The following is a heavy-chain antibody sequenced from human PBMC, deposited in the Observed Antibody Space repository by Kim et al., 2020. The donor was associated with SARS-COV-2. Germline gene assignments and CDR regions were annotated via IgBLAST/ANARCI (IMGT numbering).Heavy chain of an antibody. CDR2: IDPSDSYT. V-gene: IGHV5-10-1*01. D-gene: IGHD1-26*01. Sequence: GESLKISCKGSGYSFTSYWISWVRQMPGKGLEWMGRIDPSDSYTNYSPSFQGHVTISADKSISTAYLQGSSLKASDTAMYYCARQSGSYSGVIGPYFDYWGQGTLVTVSS. CDR3: ARQSGSYSGVIGPYFDY. J-gene: IGHJ4*02. CDR1: GYSFTSYW.